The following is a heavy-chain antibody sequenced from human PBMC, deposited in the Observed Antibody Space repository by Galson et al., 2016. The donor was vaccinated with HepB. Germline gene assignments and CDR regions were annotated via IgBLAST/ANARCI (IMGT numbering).Heavy chain of an antibody. V-gene: IGHV3-33*01. J-gene: IGHJ4*02. Sequence: SLRLSCAASGFTFTSYGMYWVRQAPGKGMEWVAVIWYDGSDKYYADTVRGRFTISRDNSENTLYLQMNSLRAEDTAVYYCARGPPVIGFCSGGGCYSLDYWGQGTLVTVSS. CDR1: GFTFTSYG. CDR3: ARGPPVIGFCSGGGCYSLDY. CDR2: IWYDGSDK. D-gene: IGHD2-15*01.